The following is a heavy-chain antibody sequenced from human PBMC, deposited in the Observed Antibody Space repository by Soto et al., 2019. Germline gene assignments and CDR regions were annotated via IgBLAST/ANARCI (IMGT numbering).Heavy chain of an antibody. Sequence: QVQLVESGGGVVQPGRSLRLSCAASGFTFSNYGMHWVRQAPGKGLEWVAVIWDDGSKEYYADSAKGRFTNSRDNSKNTLYLQMNSLRAEDTAVYYCARESAYEDNYPFDIWGQGTMVTLSS. J-gene: IGHJ3*02. CDR3: ARESAYEDNYPFDI. CDR2: IWDDGSKE. V-gene: IGHV3-33*01. D-gene: IGHD5-12*01. CDR1: GFTFSNYG.